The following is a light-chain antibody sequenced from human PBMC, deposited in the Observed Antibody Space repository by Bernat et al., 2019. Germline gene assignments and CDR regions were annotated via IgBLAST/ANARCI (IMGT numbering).Light chain of an antibody. CDR3: MLYVGGGIYV. CDR2: TTN. CDR1: SGSVSTSNY. Sequence: QTVVTQEPSFSVSPGGTLTLTCGLNSGSVSTSNYPSWYQQTPGQAPRTLIYTTNPRSSGVSDRFSGSILENKAALTITGAQPDDESHYYCMLYVGGGIYVFGTGTKVTVL. V-gene: IGLV8-61*01. J-gene: IGLJ1*01.